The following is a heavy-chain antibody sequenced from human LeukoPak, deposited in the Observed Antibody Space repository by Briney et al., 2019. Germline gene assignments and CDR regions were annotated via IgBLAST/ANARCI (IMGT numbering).Heavy chain of an antibody. V-gene: IGHV3-23*01. CDR2: ISSSGGST. Sequence: GSLRLSCAASGFTFSSYAMSWVRQAPGKGLEWVSGISSSGGSTYYADSVKGRFTISRDNSKNTLYLQMNSLRAEDTAVYYCAKGRRGIAAAGIDYWGQGTLVTVSS. CDR1: GFTFSSYA. J-gene: IGHJ4*02. CDR3: AKGRRGIAAAGIDY. D-gene: IGHD6-13*01.